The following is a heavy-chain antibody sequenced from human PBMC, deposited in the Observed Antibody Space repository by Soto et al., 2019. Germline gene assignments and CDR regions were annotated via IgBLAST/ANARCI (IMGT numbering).Heavy chain of an antibody. J-gene: IGHJ4*02. CDR2: ISSSSSTI. V-gene: IGHV3-48*01. CDR3: ARDPPHYYDSSGYSDY. CDR1: GFTFSSYS. Sequence: GGSLRLSCAASGFTFSSYSMNWVRQAPGKGLEWVSYISSSSSTIYYADSVKGRFTISRDNAKNSLYLQMNSLRAEDTAVYYCARDPPHYYDSSGYSDYWGQGSLVIVSS. D-gene: IGHD3-22*01.